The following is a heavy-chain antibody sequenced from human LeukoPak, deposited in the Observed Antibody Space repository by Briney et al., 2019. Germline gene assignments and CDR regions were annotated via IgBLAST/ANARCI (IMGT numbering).Heavy chain of an antibody. J-gene: IGHJ3*02. CDR3: ARHHDYSSGFDI. CDR1: GYTFSGYY. V-gene: IGHV1-2*02. CDR2: INPNSGGT. D-gene: IGHD4-11*01. Sequence: ASVKVSCKASGYTFSGYYMHWVRQAPGQGLEWMGWINPNSGGTNYAQKFQGRVTMTRDTSISTAYMELRSLRSDDTAVYYCARHHDYSSGFDIWGQGTMVTVSS.